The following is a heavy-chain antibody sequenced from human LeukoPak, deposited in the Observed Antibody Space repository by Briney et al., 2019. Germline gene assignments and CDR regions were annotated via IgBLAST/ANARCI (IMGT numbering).Heavy chain of an antibody. V-gene: IGHV3-15*01. CDR1: GFTFSNAW. D-gene: IGHD2-15*01. J-gene: IGHJ3*02. CDR3: TTDFHGGSCYGTFGCDAFDI. CDR2: IKSKTDGGTT. Sequence: GGSLRLSCAASGFTFSNAWMSWVRQAPGKGLEWVGRIKSKTDGGTTDYAAPVKGRFTISRGDSKNTLYLQMNSLKTEDTAVYYRTTDFHGGSCYGTFGCDAFDIWGQGTMVTVSS.